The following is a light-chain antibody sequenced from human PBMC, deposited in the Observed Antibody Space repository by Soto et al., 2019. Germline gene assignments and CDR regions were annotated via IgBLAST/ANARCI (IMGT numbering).Light chain of an antibody. Sequence: DIQMTQSPSSLSASVGDRVTITCRASQSISSYLNWYQQKPGKAPKLLIYAASSLQSGVPSRFSGSGSGTDFTLTISSLQPEDFATYYCQQCYITPPTFGGGTKGEIK. CDR3: QQCYITPPT. J-gene: IGKJ4*01. CDR1: QSISSY. V-gene: IGKV1-39*01. CDR2: AAS.